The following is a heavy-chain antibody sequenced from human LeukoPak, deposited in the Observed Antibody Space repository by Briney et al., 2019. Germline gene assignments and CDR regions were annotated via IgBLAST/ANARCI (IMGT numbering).Heavy chain of an antibody. CDR1: GGSISSYY. J-gene: IGHJ5*02. V-gene: IGHV4-4*07. CDR3: ARDWYDFWSGDNLNWFDP. CDR2: IYTSGST. D-gene: IGHD3-3*01. Sequence: SETLSLTCTVSGGSISSYYWSWIRQPAGKGLEWIGRIYTSGSTNYNPSLKSRVTMSVDTSKNQFSLKLSSVTAADTAVYYCARDWYDFWSGDNLNWFDPWGQGTLVTVSS.